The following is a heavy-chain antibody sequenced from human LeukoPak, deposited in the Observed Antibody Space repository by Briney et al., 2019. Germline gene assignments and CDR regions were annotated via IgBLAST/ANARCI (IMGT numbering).Heavy chain of an antibody. CDR2: ISYDGSNE. CDR1: GFTFSSYV. CDR3: AGALTIFGVVMPLDY. J-gene: IGHJ4*02. Sequence: GGSLRLSCAASGFTFSSYVMHWVRQAPGKGLEWVAIISYDGSNEYYADSVKGRFTISRDNSKNTLYLQMNSLRAEDTAVYYCAGALTIFGVVMPLDYWGQGTLVTVSS. D-gene: IGHD3-3*01. V-gene: IGHV3-30*04.